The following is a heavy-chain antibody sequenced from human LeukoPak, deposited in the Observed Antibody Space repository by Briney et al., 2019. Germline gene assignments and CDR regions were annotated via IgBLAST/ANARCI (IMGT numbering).Heavy chain of an antibody. D-gene: IGHD2-2*01. V-gene: IGHV4-30-2*06. Sequence: SETLSLTCTVSGDSITSGGYYWSWIRQSPGKGLEWIGNIYHSQTTSFNPSLKSRVAISVDRSQNQFSLTMNSVTAADTAVYYCAREGLQYHFDFWGQGTLVTVSS. J-gene: IGHJ4*02. CDR1: GDSITSGGYY. CDR3: AREGLQYHFDF. CDR2: IYHSQTT.